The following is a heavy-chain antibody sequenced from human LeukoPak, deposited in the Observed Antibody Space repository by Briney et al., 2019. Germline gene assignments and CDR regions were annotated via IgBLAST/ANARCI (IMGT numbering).Heavy chain of an antibody. J-gene: IGHJ6*02. Sequence: GGSLRLSCAASDFTFSSYCMNWVRQAPGKGLEWVSSINRGRSHTNYADSVKGRFTVSRDNAKNSLYLQMNSLRAEDTAVYYCARVKEERITIFGVPYYGMDVWGQGTTVTVSS. D-gene: IGHD3-3*01. CDR1: DFTFSSYC. CDR3: ARVKEERITIFGVPYYGMDV. V-gene: IGHV3-21*01. CDR2: INRGRSHT.